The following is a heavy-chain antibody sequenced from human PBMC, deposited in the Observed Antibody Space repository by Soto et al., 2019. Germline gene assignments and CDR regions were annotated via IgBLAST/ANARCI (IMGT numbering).Heavy chain of an antibody. J-gene: IGHJ6*02. Sequence: QVQLVQSGDEVKKPGASVKVSCKASGYIFVNYGIAWVRQAPGQGLEWMGWISPYTGNTHSATKIQGRLTMTTDTXQSTAYMYLGSMTSDDTAVHYCVIVDNTVIPTPQDDWGQGTTVTVSS. CDR1: GYIFVNYG. CDR3: VIVDNTVIPTPQDD. CDR2: ISPYTGNT. V-gene: IGHV1-18*01. D-gene: IGHD3-16*02.